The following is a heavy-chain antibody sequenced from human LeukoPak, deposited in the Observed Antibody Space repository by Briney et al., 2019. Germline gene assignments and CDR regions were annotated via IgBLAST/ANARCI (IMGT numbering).Heavy chain of an antibody. J-gene: IGHJ4*02. Sequence: GGSLRLSCSASGFTFSSYAMHWVRQAPGKGLEYVSAISSNGGSTYYTDSVKGRFTISRDNSKNTLYLQMSSLRAEDTAVYYCVKDWGMVRGVPLAIAPPFFDYWGQGTLVTVSS. CDR3: VKDWGMVRGVPLAIAPPFFDY. CDR1: GFTFSSYA. D-gene: IGHD3-10*01. V-gene: IGHV3-64D*06. CDR2: ISSNGGST.